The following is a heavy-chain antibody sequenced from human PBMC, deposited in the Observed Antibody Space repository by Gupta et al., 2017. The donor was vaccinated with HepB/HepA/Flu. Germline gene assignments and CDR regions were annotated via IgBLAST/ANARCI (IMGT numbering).Heavy chain of an antibody. Sequence: QVQLQQWGAGLLKPSETLSLTCAVYGGSFSGYYWSWIRQPPGKGLEWIGEINHSGSTNYNPSLKSRVTISVDTSKNQFSLKLSSVTAADTAVYYCARGVIAVAARGGYFDYWGQGTLVTVSS. CDR2: INHSGST. J-gene: IGHJ4*02. CDR1: GGSFSGYY. D-gene: IGHD6-19*01. CDR3: ARGVIAVAARGGYFDY. V-gene: IGHV4-34*01.